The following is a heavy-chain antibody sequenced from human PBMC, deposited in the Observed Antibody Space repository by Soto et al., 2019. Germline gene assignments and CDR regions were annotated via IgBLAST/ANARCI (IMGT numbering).Heavy chain of an antibody. Sequence: QVQLVQSGAEVKKPGASVKVSCKASGYTFTSYYMHWVRQAPGQGLEWMGIINPSGGSTSYAQKFQGRVTLTRHTYTSTVYMELSSLRSEDTAVYYCARDSGSKQWLVSTFSFDYWGQGTLVTVSS. V-gene: IGHV1-46*01. D-gene: IGHD6-19*01. J-gene: IGHJ4*02. CDR3: ARDSGSKQWLVSTFSFDY. CDR1: GYTFTSYY. CDR2: INPSGGST.